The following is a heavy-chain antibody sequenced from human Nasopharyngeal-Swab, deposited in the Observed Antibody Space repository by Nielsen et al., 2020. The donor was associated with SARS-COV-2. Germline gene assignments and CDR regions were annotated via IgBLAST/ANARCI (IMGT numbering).Heavy chain of an antibody. V-gene: IGHV3-30*03. J-gene: IGHJ6*02. D-gene: IGHD1-7*01. Sequence: GESLKISCAASGFTFSSYGMHWVRQAPGKGLEWVAVISYDGSNKYYADSVKGRFTVSRDNSKNTLYLQMNSLRAEDTAVYYCARPRRELRVYYGMDVWGQGTTVTVSS. CDR3: ARPRRELRVYYGMDV. CDR1: GFTFSSYG. CDR2: ISYDGSNK.